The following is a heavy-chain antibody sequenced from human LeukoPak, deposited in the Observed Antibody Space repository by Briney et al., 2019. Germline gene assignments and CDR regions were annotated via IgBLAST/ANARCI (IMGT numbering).Heavy chain of an antibody. Sequence: SETLSLTCTVSGGSISSYYWSWIRQPPGKGLEWIGYIYYSGSTNYNPSLKSRVTISVDTSKNQFSLKLSSVTAADTAVYYCARWRDTFFSYYSGMDVWGKGTTVTVPS. CDR1: GGSISSYY. CDR2: IYYSGST. CDR3: ARWRDTFFSYYSGMDV. J-gene: IGHJ6*04. V-gene: IGHV4-59*01. D-gene: IGHD3-3*02.